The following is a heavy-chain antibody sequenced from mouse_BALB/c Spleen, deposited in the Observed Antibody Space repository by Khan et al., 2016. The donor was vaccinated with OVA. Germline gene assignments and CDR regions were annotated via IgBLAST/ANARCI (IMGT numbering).Heavy chain of an antibody. CDR2: INTHSGVP. D-gene: IGHD2-14*01. CDR1: GYTFTTAG. J-gene: IGHJ4*01. CDR3: ARGGAAYYRNDGGAMDY. V-gene: IGHV9-4*02. Sequence: QIQLVQSGPELKKPGETVRISCKASGYTFTTAGMQWVQKMPGKGLKWIGWINTHSGVPKYAEDFKGRFAFSLETSASTVYLQITNPKNEDTATYFCARGGAAYYRNDGGAMDYWGQGTSVTVSS.